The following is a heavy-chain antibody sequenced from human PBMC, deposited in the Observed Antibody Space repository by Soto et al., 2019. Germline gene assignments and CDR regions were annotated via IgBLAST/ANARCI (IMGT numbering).Heavy chain of an antibody. CDR2: IYYSGST. Sequence: SETLSLTCTVSGGSISSGGYYWSWIRQHPGKGLEWIGYIYYSGSTYYNPSLKSRVTISVDTSKNQFSLKLSSVTAADTAVYYCARVVPHRHYDSSRRYFAYWGQGTLVTVSS. V-gene: IGHV4-31*03. J-gene: IGHJ4*02. D-gene: IGHD3-22*01. CDR3: ARVVPHRHYDSSRRYFAY. CDR1: GGSISSGGYY.